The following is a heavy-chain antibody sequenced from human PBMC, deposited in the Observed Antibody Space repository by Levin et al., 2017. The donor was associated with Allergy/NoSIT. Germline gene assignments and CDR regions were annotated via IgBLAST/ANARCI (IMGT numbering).Heavy chain of an antibody. D-gene: IGHD3-10*01. CDR2: ISSSNGGT. CDR3: SRVRVAGSGSYNHQGWFDP. J-gene: IGHJ5*02. Sequence: ASVKVSCEASGYPFTTYGISWVRQAPGQGLEWMGWISSSNGGTHYAQNFQGRVTMTTDTSARTAYMELRSLRSDDTAVYFCSRVRVAGSGSYNHQGWFDPWGQGTLVTVSS. CDR1: GYPFTTYG. V-gene: IGHV1-18*01.